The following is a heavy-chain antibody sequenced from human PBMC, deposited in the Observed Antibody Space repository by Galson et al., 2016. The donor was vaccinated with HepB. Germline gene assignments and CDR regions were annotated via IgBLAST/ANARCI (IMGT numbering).Heavy chain of an antibody. V-gene: IGHV5-10-1*01. D-gene: IGHD5/OR15-5a*01. J-gene: IGHJ4*02. CDR2: IDPGDSYT. CDR1: GYNFANYY. Sequence: QSGAEVKKPGESLRISCKGSGYNFANYYISWVRQVPGKGLEWMGRIDPGDSYTNYRPSFQGLVTISADKSLSTTYLHWSSLKASDPAIYYCARSGLVSTIGGYFFEYWGQGALVTVSP. CDR3: ARSGLVSTIGGYFFEY.